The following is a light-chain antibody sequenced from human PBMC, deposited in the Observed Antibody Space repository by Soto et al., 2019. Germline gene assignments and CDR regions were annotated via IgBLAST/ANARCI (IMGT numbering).Light chain of an antibody. Sequence: EILMTQSPVTLSVSPGERVTLSCRASQSVSDNLAWYQQKPGQAPSLLIYGAFTRATGVPARFSGAGSGTDFTLTISSLQSEDFALYYCQQYNDWPLTFGQGTKVEI. CDR2: GAF. CDR1: QSVSDN. V-gene: IGKV3-15*01. J-gene: IGKJ1*01. CDR3: QQYNDWPLT.